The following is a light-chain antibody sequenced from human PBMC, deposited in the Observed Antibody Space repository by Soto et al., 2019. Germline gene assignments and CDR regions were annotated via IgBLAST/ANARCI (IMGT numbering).Light chain of an antibody. CDR3: TSSTNDSLDV. J-gene: IGLJ1*01. CDR1: SSDVGGSKY. CDR2: KVS. Sequence: QSALTQPASVSGSPGQSITISCTGTSSDVGGSKYVSWYQQYPGKVPKLLINKVSNRPSGVSNRFSGSNSGNTASLTISGLLAEDEADYFCTSSTNDSLDVFGTGTKLTVL. V-gene: IGLV2-14*01.